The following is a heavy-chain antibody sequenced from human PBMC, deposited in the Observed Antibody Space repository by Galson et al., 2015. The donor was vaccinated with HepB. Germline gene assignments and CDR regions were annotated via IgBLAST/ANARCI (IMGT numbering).Heavy chain of an antibody. J-gene: IGHJ6*02. CDR2: IIPIFGTA. Sequence: VKVSCKVSGGTFSSYAINWVRQAPGQGLEWMGGIIPIFGTANYAQKFQGRVTITADEFTSTAYMELRSLRSEDTAVYYCARDSGTYYDSSGYYSPAYYYGMDVWGQGTTVTVSS. V-gene: IGHV1-69*01. CDR3: ARDSGTYYDSSGYYSPAYYYGMDV. D-gene: IGHD3-22*01. CDR1: GGTFSSYA.